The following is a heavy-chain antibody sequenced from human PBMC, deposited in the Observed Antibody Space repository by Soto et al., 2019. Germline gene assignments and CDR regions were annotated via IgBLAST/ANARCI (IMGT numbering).Heavy chain of an antibody. CDR1: GFTYSSYV. J-gene: IGHJ4*02. V-gene: IGHV3-23*01. Sequence: EVQLLQSGGGLVQPGGSLRLSCAASGFTYSSYVMSWVRQASGKGLEWVSTISDSASSTYYTDSVKGRFTISRDNSKNTLYLQMNSLRAEDTAIYYCAKDICDYSSGSCYFDYWGQGTLVTVSS. CDR3: AKDICDYSSGSCYFDY. D-gene: IGHD6-19*01. CDR2: ISDSASST.